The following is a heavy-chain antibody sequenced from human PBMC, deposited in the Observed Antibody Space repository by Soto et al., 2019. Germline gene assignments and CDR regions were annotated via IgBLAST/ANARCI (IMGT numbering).Heavy chain of an antibody. J-gene: IGHJ6*02. V-gene: IGHV4-61*08. D-gene: IGHD1-20*01. Sequence: QVQLQESGPGLVKPSETLSLTCTVSGGSVSSVGYYWNWIRQPPGKGLEWIGYISYSGSTNYNPSLKSRVTISVDKPKNQSPVTLSSVNGADTAVFYCARAITGPYGVDVWGQGTSVTVSS. CDR3: ARAITGPYGVDV. CDR1: GGSVSSVGYY. CDR2: ISYSGST.